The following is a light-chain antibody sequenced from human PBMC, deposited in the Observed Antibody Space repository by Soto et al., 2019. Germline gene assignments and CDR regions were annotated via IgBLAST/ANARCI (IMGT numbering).Light chain of an antibody. CDR2: DAS. Sequence: EIVMTQSPVPLSVSPGESATHSCRASQTIRSDLAWYQQKPGQAPRLLISDASTRATSIPARFNGSGSGTDFTLTISRLEPEDFAVYYCQQYGSSLSWTFGQGTKVDIK. CDR3: QQYGSSLSWT. CDR1: QTIRSD. J-gene: IGKJ1*01. V-gene: IGKV3-20*01.